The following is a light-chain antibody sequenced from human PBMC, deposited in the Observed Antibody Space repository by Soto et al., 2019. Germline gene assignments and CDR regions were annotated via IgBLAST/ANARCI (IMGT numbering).Light chain of an antibody. Sequence: EIVMTQSPATLSVSPGERATLSCRASQSVSSNLAWYQQKPGQAPRLLIYGASTRATGIPARFSGSGSGTEFTLTLSSLQSEDFAIYFCQQDNNWPPDRTFGQGTKVEIK. J-gene: IGKJ1*01. CDR1: QSVSSN. V-gene: IGKV3-15*01. CDR3: QQDNNWPPDRT. CDR2: GAS.